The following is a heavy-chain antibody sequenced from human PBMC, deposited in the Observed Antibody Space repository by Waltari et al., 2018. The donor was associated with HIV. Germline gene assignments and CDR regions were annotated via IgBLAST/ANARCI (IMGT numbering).Heavy chain of an antibody. J-gene: IGHJ4*02. CDR2: IYSGGST. CDR3: ARGVEGYCTSTSCYLLY. Sequence: DVQLVETGGGLIQPGGSLRLSFAASGFTVGSNSIHWVRQAPGKGLECVSVIYSGGSTYYADSVRGRFTISRDNSKNTLYLQMNSLTAEDTAVYYCARGVEGYCTSTSCYLLYWGQGTLVAVSS. CDR1: GFTVGSNS. V-gene: IGHV3-53*02. D-gene: IGHD2-2*01.